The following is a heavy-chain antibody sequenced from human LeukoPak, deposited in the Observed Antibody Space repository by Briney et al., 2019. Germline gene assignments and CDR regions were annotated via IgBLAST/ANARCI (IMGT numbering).Heavy chain of an antibody. CDR1: GYTFTGYY. D-gene: IGHD3-10*01. V-gene: IGHV1-2*02. Sequence: ASVKVSCKASGYTFTGYYMHWVRQAPGQGLEWMGWINPNSGGTNYAQKFQGRVTMTRDTSISTAYMELSRLRSDDTAVYYCARGAALGDYYYYYMDVWGKGTTVTVSS. CDR2: INPNSGGT. CDR3: ARGAALGDYYYYYMDV. J-gene: IGHJ6*03.